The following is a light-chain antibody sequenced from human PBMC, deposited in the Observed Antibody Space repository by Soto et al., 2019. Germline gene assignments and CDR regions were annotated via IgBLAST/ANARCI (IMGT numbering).Light chain of an antibody. Sequence: QSALTQPPSASGSPGQSVTISCTGTSSDVGGYNFVSWYQQHPGKAPKLIIYGVNKRPSGVPDRFSGSKSGNTASLTVSGLQPDDEADYYCSSYAGSNFNVFGIGTKVTVL. V-gene: IGLV2-8*01. J-gene: IGLJ1*01. CDR3: SSYAGSNFNV. CDR2: GVN. CDR1: SSDVGGYNF.